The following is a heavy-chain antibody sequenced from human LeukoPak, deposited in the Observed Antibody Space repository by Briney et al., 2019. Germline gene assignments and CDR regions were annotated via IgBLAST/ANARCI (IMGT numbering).Heavy chain of an antibody. Sequence: SETLSLTCNVSGGSINSYHWSWIRQPPGKGLEWIGYIYYSGRTNYNSALKSRVTTSVDASKNQFSLKLSSVTAADTAVYYCARVTVTTVPWFDYWGQGTLVTVSS. D-gene: IGHD4-17*01. CDR1: GGSINSYH. CDR3: ARVTVTTVPWFDY. V-gene: IGHV4-59*01. CDR2: IYYSGRT. J-gene: IGHJ4*02.